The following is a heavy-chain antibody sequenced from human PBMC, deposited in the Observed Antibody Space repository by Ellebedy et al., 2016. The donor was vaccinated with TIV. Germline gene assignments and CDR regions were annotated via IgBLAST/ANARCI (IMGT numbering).Heavy chain of an antibody. CDR1: GFIFSNYA. D-gene: IGHD6-19*01. CDR2: ISSDGSNQ. J-gene: IGHJ4*02. CDR3: AKVGVAGHSNLDY. Sequence: GESLKISXAASGFIFSNYAIHWVRQAPGKGLEWVALISSDGSNQYYVDSVKDRFTISRDNSKNTLYLQMNSLRAEDTAVYYCAKVGVAGHSNLDYWGQGTLVTVSS. V-gene: IGHV3-30*18.